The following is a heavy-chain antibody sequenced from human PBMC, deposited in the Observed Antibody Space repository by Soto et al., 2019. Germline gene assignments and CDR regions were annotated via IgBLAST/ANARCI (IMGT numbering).Heavy chain of an antibody. J-gene: IGHJ5*02. D-gene: IGHD3-22*01. V-gene: IGHV4-31*03. Sequence: QVQLQESGPGLVQPSQTLSLTCTVSGGSISSGGFYWSWIRQHPEKGLEWIGWIYHSGNTYYNPSLKSRVTFLEDTSKNHFSLKLTSVTAADTAVYYCARGTYQYYDSSGVQNRFDPWGQGTLVTVSS. CDR3: ARGTYQYYDSSGVQNRFDP. CDR2: IYHSGNT. CDR1: GGSISSGGFY.